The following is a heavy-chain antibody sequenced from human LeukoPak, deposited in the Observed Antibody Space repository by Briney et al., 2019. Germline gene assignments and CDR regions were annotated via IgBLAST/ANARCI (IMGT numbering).Heavy chain of an antibody. CDR3: AKCMGSTSEPFDY. Sequence: GGSLRLSCAASGFNFSIYWMSWVRQAPGKGLEWVANIKQDGSEKYYVDSVRGRFTISRDKSKNSQYLQMNSLRAEDTAVYYCAKCMGSTSEPFDYWGQGTLVTVSS. D-gene: IGHD2-2*01. V-gene: IGHV3-7*03. CDR1: GFNFSIYW. CDR2: IKQDGSEK. J-gene: IGHJ4*02.